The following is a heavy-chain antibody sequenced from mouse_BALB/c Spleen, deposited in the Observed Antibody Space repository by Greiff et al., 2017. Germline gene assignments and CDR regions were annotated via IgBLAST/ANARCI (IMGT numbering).Heavy chain of an antibody. D-gene: IGHD2-3*01. J-gene: IGHJ2*01. Sequence: EVQGVESGGGLVKPGGSLKLSCAASGFTFSSYAMSWVRQTPEKRLEWVASISSGGSTYYPDSVKGRFTISRDNARNILYLQMSSLRSEDTAMYYCARGGDGYYVLYYFDYWGQGTTLTVSS. CDR1: GFTFSSYA. CDR3: ARGGDGYYVLYYFDY. V-gene: IGHV5-6-5*01. CDR2: ISSGGST.